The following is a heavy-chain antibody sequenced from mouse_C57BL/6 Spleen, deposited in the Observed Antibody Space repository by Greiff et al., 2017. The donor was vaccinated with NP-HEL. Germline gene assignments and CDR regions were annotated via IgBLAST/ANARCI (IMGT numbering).Heavy chain of an antibody. J-gene: IGHJ4*01. Sequence: QVQLQQPGAELVMPGASVKLSCKASGYTFTSYWMHWVKQRPGQGLEWIGEIDPSDSYTYYNQKFKGKSTLTVDKSSSTAYMQLSSLTSEDSAVYYCARRGDGYAMDYWGQGTSVTVSS. CDR1: GYTFTSYW. CDR2: IDPSDSYT. V-gene: IGHV1-69*01. CDR3: ARRGDGYAMDY.